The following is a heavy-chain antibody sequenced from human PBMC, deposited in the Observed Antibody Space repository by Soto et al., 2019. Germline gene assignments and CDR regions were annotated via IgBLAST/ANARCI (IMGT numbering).Heavy chain of an antibody. J-gene: IGHJ4*02. V-gene: IGHV1-69*06. D-gene: IGHD3-10*01. CDR3: ARVRVIRGGNPSHFGL. Sequence: QAHLAQSGAEVKKPGSSVTVSCKASGGTFNSYGISWVRQAPGQGLDWMGVIIPLYGTVNYAQKFQGRVSITADKSTSQAYMDLNSLRADDTAVYYWARVRVIRGGNPSHFGLWGQGTQVTVSS. CDR1: GGTFNSYG. CDR2: IIPLYGTV.